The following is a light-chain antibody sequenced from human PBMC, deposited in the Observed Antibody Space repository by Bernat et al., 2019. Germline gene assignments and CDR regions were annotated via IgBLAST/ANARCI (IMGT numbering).Light chain of an antibody. V-gene: IGLV3-21*03. J-gene: IGLJ3*02. CDR3: QVWDSSSDHVV. CDR1: NIGEKS. Sequence: SSVLTQPPSVSVAPGKTARIICGGNNIGEKSVNWYQQRPGQAPVLVVHDDSDRPSGIPERFSGSNSGNTATLTISRVEVGDEADYYCQVWDSSSDHVVFGGGTELTVL. CDR2: DDS.